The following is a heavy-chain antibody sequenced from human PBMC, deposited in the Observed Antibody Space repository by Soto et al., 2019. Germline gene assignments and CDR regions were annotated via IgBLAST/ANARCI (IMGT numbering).Heavy chain of an antibody. CDR3: ARRMADCSGGSCYPRPFDY. V-gene: IGHV4-39*01. D-gene: IGHD2-15*01. CDR2: IYYSGST. CDR1: GGSISSSSYY. Sequence: PSETLSLTCTVSGGSISSSSYYWGWIRQPPGKGLEWIGSIYYSGSTYYNPSLKSRVTISVDTSKNQFSLKLSSVTAADTAVYYCARRMADCSGGSCYPRPFDYWGQGTLVTVSS. J-gene: IGHJ4*02.